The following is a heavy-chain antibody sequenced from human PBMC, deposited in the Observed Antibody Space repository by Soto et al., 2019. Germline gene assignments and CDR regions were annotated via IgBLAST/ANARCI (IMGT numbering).Heavy chain of an antibody. CDR3: ATTILGVVVAATELGY. D-gene: IGHD2-15*01. CDR2: ISTYNGKT. V-gene: IGHV1-18*01. J-gene: IGHJ4*02. CDR1: GYTFTSYG. Sequence: GASVKVSCKASGYTFTSYGISWVRQAPGQGHEWKGWISTYNGKTNYAQKFQGRITITTDTSTSTAYMELSSLRTEDTAVYYCATTILGVVVAATELGYWGQGTLVTVSS.